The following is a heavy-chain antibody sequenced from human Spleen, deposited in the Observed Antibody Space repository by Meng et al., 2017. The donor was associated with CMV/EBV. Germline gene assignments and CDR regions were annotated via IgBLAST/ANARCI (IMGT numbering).Heavy chain of an antibody. CDR1: RFTFNTYS. J-gene: IGHJ6*02. V-gene: IGHV3-21*01. D-gene: IGHD2-2*01. Sequence: GESLKISCAASRFTFNTYSMNWVRQAPGKGLEWVSSISSSSTYTHYADSVKGRFTISRDNAKNSLYLQMNSLRVEDTAVYYCARDLVVPAAIQYYYHNHGMDVWGQGTTVTVSS. CDR3: ARDLVVPAAIQYYYHNHGMDV. CDR2: ISSSSTYT.